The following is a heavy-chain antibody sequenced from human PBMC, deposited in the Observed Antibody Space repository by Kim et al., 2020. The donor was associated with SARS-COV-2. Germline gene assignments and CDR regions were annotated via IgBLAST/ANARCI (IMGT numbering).Heavy chain of an antibody. CDR1: GYTFTSYG. CDR3: ARDCLGYSSSCYYYYGMDV. V-gene: IGHV1-18*01. J-gene: IGHJ6*02. Sequence: ASVKVSCKASGYTFTSYGISWVRQAPGQGLEWMGWISAYNGNTNYAQKLQGRVTMTTDTSTSTASMELRSLRSDDTAVYYCARDCLGYSSSCYYYYGMDVWGQGTTVTVSS. D-gene: IGHD6-13*01. CDR2: ISAYNGNT.